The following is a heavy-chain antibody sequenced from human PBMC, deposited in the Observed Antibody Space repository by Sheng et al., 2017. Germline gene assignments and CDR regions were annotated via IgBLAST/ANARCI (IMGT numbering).Heavy chain of an antibody. CDR1: GFTFGSYW. V-gene: IGHV3-7*01. Sequence: EVQLVASGGGLVQTGGSLRLSCAASGFTFGSYWMMWVRQGPGKGLQWVANINEDGSQEYYVDSVKGRFTVSRDNAKNVVYLHMNSLTVEDTAVYYCVRGPLMNAPETHWGQG. J-gene: IGHJ1*01. CDR2: INEDGSQE. D-gene: IGHD3-16*01. CDR3: VRGPLMNAPETH.